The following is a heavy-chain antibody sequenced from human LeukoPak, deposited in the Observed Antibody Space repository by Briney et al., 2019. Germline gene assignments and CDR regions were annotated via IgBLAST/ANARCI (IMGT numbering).Heavy chain of an antibody. CDR1: GFTFSNYA. CDR2: ISSSSSYI. D-gene: IGHD1-26*01. V-gene: IGHV3-21*01. CDR3: ARGVGVGATQVFDY. J-gene: IGHJ4*02. Sequence: GGSLRLSCAASGFTFSNYAMSWVRQAPGKGLEWVSSISSSSSYIYYADSVKGRFTISRDNAKNSLYLQMNSLRAEDTAVYYCARGVGVGATQVFDYWGQGTLVTVSS.